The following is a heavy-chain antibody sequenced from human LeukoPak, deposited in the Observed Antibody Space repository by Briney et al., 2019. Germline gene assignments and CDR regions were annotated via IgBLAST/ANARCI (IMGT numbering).Heavy chain of an antibody. CDR3: TNRVGYCSGGSCYVYFQH. CDR1: GFTFSSYA. D-gene: IGHD2-15*01. CDR2: ISGSGSST. V-gene: IGHV3-23*01. Sequence: PGGSLRLSCAASGFTFSSYAMSWVRQAPGKGLEWVSTISGSGSSTYYADSVKGRFTISRDNSKNTLFLQMNSLRAEDTAVYYCTNRVGYCSGGSCYVYFQHWGQGTLVTVS. J-gene: IGHJ1*01.